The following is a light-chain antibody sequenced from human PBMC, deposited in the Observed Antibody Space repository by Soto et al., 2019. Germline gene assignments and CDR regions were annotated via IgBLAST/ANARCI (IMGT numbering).Light chain of an antibody. CDR3: ETGDSNTHGV. V-gene: IGLV4-60*02. CDR2: LEGSGSY. Sequence: QSVLTQSSSASASLGSSVKLTCTLNSGHSSYIIAWHQQQPGKAPRYLMKLEGSGSYNKGSGVPDRFSGSSSGADRYLTISNLQFEDEADYYCETGDSNTHGVFGGVTKVTVL. J-gene: IGLJ3*02. CDR1: SGHSSYI.